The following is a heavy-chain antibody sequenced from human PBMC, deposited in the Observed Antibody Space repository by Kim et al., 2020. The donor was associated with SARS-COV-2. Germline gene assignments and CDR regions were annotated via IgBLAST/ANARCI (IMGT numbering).Heavy chain of an antibody. CDR2: INSDGSST. CDR1: GFTFSSYW. Sequence: GGSLRLSCAASGFTFSSYWMHWVRQAPGKGLVWVSRINSDGSSTSYADSVKGRFTISRDNAKNTLYLQMNSLRAEDTAVYYCARGSSSWYGDYYYGMDVWGQGTTVTVSS. D-gene: IGHD6-13*01. V-gene: IGHV3-74*01. J-gene: IGHJ6*02. CDR3: ARGSSSWYGDYYYGMDV.